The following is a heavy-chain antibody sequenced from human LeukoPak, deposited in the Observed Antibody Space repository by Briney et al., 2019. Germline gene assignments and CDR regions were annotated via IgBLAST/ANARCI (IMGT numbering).Heavy chain of an antibody. CDR1: GYTLTELS. Sequence: GASVKVSCKVSGYTLTELSMHWVRQAPGQGLEWMGGIIPIFGTANYAQKFQGRVTITADESTSTAYMELSSLRSEDTAVYYCARERKYSGSYFYWYFDLWGRGTLVTVSS. D-gene: IGHD1-26*01. J-gene: IGHJ2*01. CDR3: ARERKYSGSYFYWYFDL. V-gene: IGHV1-69*13. CDR2: IIPIFGTA.